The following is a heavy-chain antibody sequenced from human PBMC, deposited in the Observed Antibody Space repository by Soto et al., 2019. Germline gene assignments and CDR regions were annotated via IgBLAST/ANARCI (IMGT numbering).Heavy chain of an antibody. CDR1: GGTFSSYA. CDR3: ASGKGHPTRNWFDP. Sequence: QVQLVQSGAEVKKPGTSVKVSCKAYGGTFSSYAISWVRQAPGQGLEWMGGIIPIFGTANYAQKFQGRVTITADEFTSTAYMELISLRSEDTAVYYCASGKGHPTRNWFDPWRQETLVTVSS. J-gene: IGHJ5*02. V-gene: IGHV1-69*12. D-gene: IGHD6-6*01. CDR2: IIPIFGTA.